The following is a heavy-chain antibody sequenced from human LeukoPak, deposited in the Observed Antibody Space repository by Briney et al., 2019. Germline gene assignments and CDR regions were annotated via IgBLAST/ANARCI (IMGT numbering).Heavy chain of an antibody. J-gene: IGHJ4*02. D-gene: IGHD6-19*01. CDR1: GFTFSSYA. Sequence: GGSLRLSCAASGFTFSSYAMSWVRQAPGKGLEWVSAISGSGGSTYYADSVKGRFTISRDNSKNTLYLQMNSLRAEDTAVYYCAKALGIAVAGRGDYWGQGTLITVSS. V-gene: IGHV3-23*01. CDR2: ISGSGGST. CDR3: AKALGIAVAGRGDY.